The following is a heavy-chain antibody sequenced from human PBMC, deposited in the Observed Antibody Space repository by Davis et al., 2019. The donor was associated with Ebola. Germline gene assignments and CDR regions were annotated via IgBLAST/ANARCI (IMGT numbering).Heavy chain of an antibody. CDR2: IWYDGSNK. CDR3: AREGPGYSGYDSCDY. J-gene: IGHJ4*02. Sequence: GESLKISCAASGFTFSSYGMHWVRQAPGKGLEWVAVIWYDGSNKYYADSVKGRFTISIDNSKNTLYLQMNSLRAEDTAVYYCAREGPGYSGYDSCDYWGQGTLVTVSS. CDR1: GFTFSSYG. D-gene: IGHD5-12*01. V-gene: IGHV3-33*01.